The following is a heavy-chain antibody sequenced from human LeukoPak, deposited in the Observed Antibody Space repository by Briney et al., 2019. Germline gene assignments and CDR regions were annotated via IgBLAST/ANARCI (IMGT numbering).Heavy chain of an antibody. CDR3: ARIRGSHYDFWSGSFDFDY. CDR1: GGSISSYY. D-gene: IGHD3-3*01. Sequence: SETLSLTCTVSGGSISSYYWSWIRQPPGKGLEWIGYIYYSGSTNYNPSLKSRVTISVDTSKNQFSLKLSSVTAADTAVYYCARIRGSHYDFWSGSFDFDYWGQGTLVTASS. J-gene: IGHJ4*02. CDR2: IYYSGST. V-gene: IGHV4-59*01.